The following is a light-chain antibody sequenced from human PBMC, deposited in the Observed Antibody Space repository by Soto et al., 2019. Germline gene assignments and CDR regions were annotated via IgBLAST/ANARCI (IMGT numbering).Light chain of an antibody. CDR2: GAS. J-gene: IGKJ1*01. CDR3: QQYSSSPWT. Sequence: EIVLTQSPGTLSLSPGERATLSCRASQSVSSSYLAWYQQKPGQAPRPLIYGASSRAIGIPDRFSGSGSGTDFTVTISRLEPEDFAVYYCQQYSSSPWTFGQGTKVEIK. CDR1: QSVSSSY. V-gene: IGKV3-20*01.